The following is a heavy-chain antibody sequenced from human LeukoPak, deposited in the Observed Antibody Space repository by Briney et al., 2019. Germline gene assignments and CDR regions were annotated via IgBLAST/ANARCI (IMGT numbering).Heavy chain of an antibody. CDR3: AKVVSGFHFDC. CDR1: GFTFSTFG. CDR2: ITGSGATT. Sequence: GGSLRLSCAASGFTFSTFGMSWVRRAPGKGPEWVSGITGSGATTYYADSVKGRFTISRDNSQNTLYLQMNTLTAEATAVYYCAKVVSGFHFDCWGQGTLVTISS. V-gene: IGHV3-23*01. J-gene: IGHJ4*01. D-gene: IGHD1-26*01.